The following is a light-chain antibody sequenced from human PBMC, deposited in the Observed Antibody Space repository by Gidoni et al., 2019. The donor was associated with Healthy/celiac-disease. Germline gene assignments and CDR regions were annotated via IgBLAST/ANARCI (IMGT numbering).Light chain of an antibody. Sequence: EIVFTPSPATLSLSPGERATLSCRASQSVSSYLAWYQQKPGQAPRLLIYDASNRATGIPARFRGSGYGTDFTLTISSLEPEDFAVYYCQQRSNWPPAFGQGTKLEIK. CDR2: DAS. J-gene: IGKJ2*01. CDR1: QSVSSY. V-gene: IGKV3-11*01. CDR3: QQRSNWPPA.